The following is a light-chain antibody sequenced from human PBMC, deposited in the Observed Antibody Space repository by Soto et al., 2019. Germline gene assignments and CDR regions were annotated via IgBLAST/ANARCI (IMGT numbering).Light chain of an antibody. CDR2: EVS. CDR3: SSYTSFSTYV. Sequence: QSVLTQPASVSGSPGQSLTISCTGTSSDAGGYNYVSWYQQHPGKAPELMIYEVSNRPSGVSNRFSGSKSDNTASLTISGLQAEDEADYYCSSYTSFSTYVFGTGTKVTVL. J-gene: IGLJ1*01. CDR1: SSDAGGYNY. V-gene: IGLV2-14*01.